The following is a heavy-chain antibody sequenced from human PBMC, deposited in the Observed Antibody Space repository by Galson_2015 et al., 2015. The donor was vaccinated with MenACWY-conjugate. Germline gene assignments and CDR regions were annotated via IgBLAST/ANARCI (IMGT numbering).Heavy chain of an antibody. CDR1: GFTFSHYG. D-gene: IGHD6-19*01. CDR2: ISYDGNNK. V-gene: IGHV3-30*03. CDR3: ARVLSSGWTRQFDY. J-gene: IGHJ4*02. Sequence: SLRLSCAASGFTFSHYGMHWGTAISYDGNNKYYADSVKGRFTISRDNSKNTVSLQMSGLTTEDTAVYFCARVLSSGWTRQFDYWGQGTLVAVSS.